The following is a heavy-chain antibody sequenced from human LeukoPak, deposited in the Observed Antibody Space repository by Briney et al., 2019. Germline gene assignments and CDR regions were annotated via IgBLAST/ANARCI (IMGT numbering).Heavy chain of an antibody. CDR3: AELGITMIGGV. V-gene: IGHV3-23*01. Sequence: PGGSLRLSCAASGFTFSSYAMSWVRQAPGKGLEWVSTISGSGGSTYYADSVKGRFTISRDNGKNSLYLQMNSLRAEDTAVYYCAELGITMIGGVWGKGTTVTISS. D-gene: IGHD3-10*02. J-gene: IGHJ6*04. CDR2: ISGSGGST. CDR1: GFTFSSYA.